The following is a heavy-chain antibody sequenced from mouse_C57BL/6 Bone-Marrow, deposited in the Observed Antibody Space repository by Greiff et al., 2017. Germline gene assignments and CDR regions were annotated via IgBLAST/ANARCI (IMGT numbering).Heavy chain of an antibody. CDR1: GYTFTSYW. V-gene: IGHV1-55*01. J-gene: IGHJ1*03. CDR2: IFPGSGST. CDR3: AVGRVYWYFDV. Sequence: QVQLQQPGAELVKPGASVKMSCKASGYTFTSYWITWVKQRPGQGLEWSGDIFPGSGSTNYNEKFKSKATLTVDTSSSTAYSQRSSLASEDSAVYYCAVGRVYWYFDVWGTGTTVTVSS.